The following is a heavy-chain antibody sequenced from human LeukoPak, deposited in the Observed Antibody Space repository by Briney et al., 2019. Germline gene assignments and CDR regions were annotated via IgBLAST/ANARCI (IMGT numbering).Heavy chain of an antibody. V-gene: IGHV4-59*01. Sequence: SETLSLTCAVYGGSFSGYYWSWIRQPPGKGLEWIGYIYYSGSTNYNPSLKSRVTISVDTSKNQFSLKLSSVTAADTAVYYCARDKRITMVRGVIQSYMDVWGKGTTVTVSS. J-gene: IGHJ6*03. CDR2: IYYSGST. CDR3: ARDKRITMVRGVIQSYMDV. CDR1: GGSFSGYY. D-gene: IGHD3-10*01.